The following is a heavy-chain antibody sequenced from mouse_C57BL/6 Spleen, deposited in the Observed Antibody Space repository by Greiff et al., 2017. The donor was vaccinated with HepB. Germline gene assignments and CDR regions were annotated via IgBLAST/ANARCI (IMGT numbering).Heavy chain of an antibody. CDR2: ISGGGGNT. CDR1: GFTFSSYT. CDR3: ARRGDSSGYEFAY. Sequence: EVKLMESGGGLVKPGGSLKLSCAASGFTFSSYTMSWVRQTPEKRLEWVATISGGGGNTYYPDRMKGRVTISGNNAKNALYMQRSRLRSEDTALYYCARRGDSSGYEFAYWGQGTLVTVSA. V-gene: IGHV5-9*01. D-gene: IGHD3-2*02. J-gene: IGHJ3*01.